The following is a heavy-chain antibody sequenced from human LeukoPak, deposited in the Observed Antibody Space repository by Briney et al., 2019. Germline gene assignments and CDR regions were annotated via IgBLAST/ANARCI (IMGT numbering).Heavy chain of an antibody. CDR1: GFTFSSYS. J-gene: IGHJ6*02. Sequence: QTGGSLRLSCAASGFTFSSYSMNWVRQAPGKGLEWVSYISSSSSTIYYADSVKGRFTISRDNAKNSLYLQMNSLRAEDTAVYYCARDKEMIVVLPGMDVWGQGTTVTVSS. CDR2: ISSSSSTI. V-gene: IGHV3-48*01. D-gene: IGHD3-22*01. CDR3: ARDKEMIVVLPGMDV.